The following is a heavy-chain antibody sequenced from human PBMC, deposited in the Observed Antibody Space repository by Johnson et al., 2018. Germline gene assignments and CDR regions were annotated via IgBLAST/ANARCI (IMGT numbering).Heavy chain of an antibody. V-gene: IGHV3-48*01. Sequence: EVQMVESGGGLVQPGGSLRLSCAASGFTFSSYSMNWVRQAPGKGLEWVSYISSSSSTIYYADYVEGRFTISRDNAKNSLFLQMKTLRAEDTAVYSCARDQEQLVSGRYFYYYMDVWGKGTTVTVSS. CDR2: ISSSSSTI. CDR3: ARDQEQLVSGRYFYYYMDV. J-gene: IGHJ6*03. CDR1: GFTFSSYS. D-gene: IGHD6-6*01.